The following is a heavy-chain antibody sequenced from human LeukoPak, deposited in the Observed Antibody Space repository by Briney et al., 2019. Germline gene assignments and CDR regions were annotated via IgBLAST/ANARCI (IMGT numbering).Heavy chain of an antibody. CDR2: SISSNNYI. J-gene: IGHJ4*02. CDR3: ARRSPNYYFDY. Sequence: GGSLRLSCAASGFTFSNYNMNWGRHAPGNGLELVSSSISSNNYIYYADSVKGRLTISRDNAKNSLYLQMNSLRAEDTAVYYCARRSPNYYFDYWGQGTPVTVSS. V-gene: IGHV3-21*01. CDR1: GFTFSNYN.